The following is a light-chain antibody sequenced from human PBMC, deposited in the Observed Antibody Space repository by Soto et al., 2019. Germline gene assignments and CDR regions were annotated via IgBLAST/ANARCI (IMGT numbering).Light chain of an antibody. CDR2: NTN. CDR3: AAWDGSLNVVL. CDR1: SSNIGTNT. V-gene: IGLV1-44*01. J-gene: IGLJ2*01. Sequence: QSVLTQPPSASGTPGQRVTISGSGSSSNIGTNTVNWSQQLPGSAPQLLLYNTNQRPSGGPGRFSGSKSGTSASLAISGLQSEDEADYYCAAWDGSLNVVLFGGGTKLTVL.